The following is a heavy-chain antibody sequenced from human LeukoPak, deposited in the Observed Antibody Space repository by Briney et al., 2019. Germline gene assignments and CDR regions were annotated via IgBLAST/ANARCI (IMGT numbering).Heavy chain of an antibody. CDR2: ISGSGGNT. V-gene: IGHV3-23*01. D-gene: IGHD3-9*01. Sequence: TGGSLRLSCAASGFTFSSYGMSWVRQAPGKGLEWVSAISGSGGNTYYADSVKGRFTISRDNSKNTLFLQMNSLRAEDTAIYYCAKPPGLRYLDWLFSDYWGQGTLVTVSS. CDR3: AKPPGLRYLDWLFSDY. J-gene: IGHJ4*02. CDR1: GFTFSSYG.